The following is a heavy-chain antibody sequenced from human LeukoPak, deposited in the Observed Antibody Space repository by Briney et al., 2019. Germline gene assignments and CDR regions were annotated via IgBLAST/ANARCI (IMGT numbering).Heavy chain of an antibody. V-gene: IGHV3-7*03. CDR3: ARDPTYMVRGATTYGMDV. J-gene: IGHJ6*02. D-gene: IGHD3-10*01. CDR1: GSTFGSYW. Sequence: GGSLRLSCAASGSTFGSYWMSWVRQAPEEGLEWVANIKEDGSEKNYVDSVKGRFTISRDNAKNSLYLQMNSLRAEDTAVYYCARDPTYMVRGATTYGMDVWGQGTTVTVSS. CDR2: IKEDGSEK.